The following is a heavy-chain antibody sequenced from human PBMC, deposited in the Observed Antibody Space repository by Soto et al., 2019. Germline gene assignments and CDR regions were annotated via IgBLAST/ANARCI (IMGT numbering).Heavy chain of an antibody. V-gene: IGHV1-69*01. D-gene: IGHD3-16*01. CDR3: ARLLGDIYGDTPY. Sequence: QVQLVQSGAEVKKSGSSVMVSCKASGGTFSSYAISWVRQAPGQGLEWMGGIIPIIGTANYAQKFQGRVTITADESTGTDYVELSSLRSEDTAVYYCARLLGDIYGDTPYLGQGSLVIVSS. CDR2: IIPIIGTA. CDR1: GGTFSSYA. J-gene: IGHJ4*02.